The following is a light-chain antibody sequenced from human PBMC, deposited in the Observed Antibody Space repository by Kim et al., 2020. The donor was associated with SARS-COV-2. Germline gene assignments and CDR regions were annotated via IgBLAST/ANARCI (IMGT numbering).Light chain of an antibody. CDR3: SSYAGSNNLL. J-gene: IGLJ3*02. CDR2: GGS. V-gene: IGLV2-8*01. Sequence: GQSVTTSCSVTSGDVGCYTYVAGYRRHPGKAPKPMIYGGSERPSGVPDRLSASKSGNTAFLPVSALQAEDEADYYCSSYAGSNNLLFGGGPQLTVL. CDR1: SGDVGCYTY.